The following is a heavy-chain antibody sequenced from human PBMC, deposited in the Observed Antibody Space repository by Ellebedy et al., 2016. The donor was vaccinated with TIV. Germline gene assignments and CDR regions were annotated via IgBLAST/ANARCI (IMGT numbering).Heavy chain of an antibody. D-gene: IGHD3-10*01. J-gene: IGHJ4*02. CDR1: GFTFSNVW. CDR3: TTDDFGSGRGGWGDY. CDR2: IKSKTFDGAT. V-gene: IGHV3-15*07. Sequence: GESLKISCAASGFTFSNVWMNWVRRAPGKGLEWVGRIKSKTFDGATEYAAPVKGRFTISRDDSKNTLYLKMDSLNTEDTAVYYCTTDDFGSGRGGWGDYWGQGTLVTVSS.